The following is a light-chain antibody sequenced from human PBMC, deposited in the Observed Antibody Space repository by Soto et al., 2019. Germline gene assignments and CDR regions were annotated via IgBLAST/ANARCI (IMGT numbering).Light chain of an antibody. CDR3: LQHNSFPFT. V-gene: IGKV1-17*01. CDR1: QGIGND. Sequence: DIQMTQSPSSLSASVGDRVTITCRASQGIGNDLGWFQQKPEKAPKRLIYAASSLQSGVPSRFSGSRSGTEFTLTISSLQPEDFGTYYCLQHNSFPFTFGQGTKLDIK. CDR2: AAS. J-gene: IGKJ2*01.